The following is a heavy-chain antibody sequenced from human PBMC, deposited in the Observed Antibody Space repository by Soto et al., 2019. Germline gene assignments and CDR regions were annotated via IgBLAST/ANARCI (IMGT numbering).Heavy chain of an antibody. CDR2: INHSGST. CDR1: GGSFSGYY. Sequence: LETLSLTCAVYGGSFSGYYWSWIRQPPGKGLDWIGEINHSGSTNYNPSLKSRVTISVDTSKNQFSLKLSSVTAADTAVYYCARGPNVLRYFDWFGGAFDIWGQGTMVTVSS. J-gene: IGHJ3*02. V-gene: IGHV4-34*01. CDR3: ARGPNVLRYFDWFGGAFDI. D-gene: IGHD3-9*01.